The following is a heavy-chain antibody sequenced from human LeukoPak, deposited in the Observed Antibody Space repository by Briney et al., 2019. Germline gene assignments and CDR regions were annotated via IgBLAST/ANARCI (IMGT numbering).Heavy chain of an antibody. CDR2: IYHSGST. CDR1: GFTFSSYSM. Sequence: PGGSLRLSCAASGFTFSSYSMNWVRQPPGKGLEWIGEIYHSGSTNYNPSLKSRVTISVDKSKNQFSLKLSSVTAADTAVYYCASTTVTTRYYYMDVWGKGTTVTVSS. V-gene: IGHV4-4*02. D-gene: IGHD4-17*01. J-gene: IGHJ6*03. CDR3: ASTTVTTRYYYMDV.